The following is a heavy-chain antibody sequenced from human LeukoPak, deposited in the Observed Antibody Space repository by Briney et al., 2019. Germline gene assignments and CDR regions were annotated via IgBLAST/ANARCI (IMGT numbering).Heavy chain of an antibody. D-gene: IGHD2-21*02. V-gene: IGHV1-8*01. CDR3: ARRCGGDCHYYYHGMDV. J-gene: IGHJ6*02. Sequence: ASVKVSCKASGYTFTSYDINWVRQATGQGLEWMGWMNPNSGNTGYAQKFQGRVTMTRNTSISTAYMELSSLRSEDTAVYYCARRCGGDCHYYYHGMDVWGQGTTVTVSS. CDR1: GYTFTSYD. CDR2: MNPNSGNT.